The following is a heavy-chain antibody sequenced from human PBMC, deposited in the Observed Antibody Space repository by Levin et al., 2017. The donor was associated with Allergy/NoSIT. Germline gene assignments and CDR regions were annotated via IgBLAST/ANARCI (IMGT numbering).Heavy chain of an antibody. V-gene: IGHV4-30-4*01. CDR1: GGSISSGDYY. J-gene: IGHJ3*02. Sequence: SETLSLTCTVSGGSISSGDYYWSWIRQPPGKGLEWIGYIYYSGSTYYNPPLRSQITISLDTSKNQFSLKLSSVTAADTAVYYCARSYDSGGYSYWGRALDIWGQGTMVTVSS. CDR2: IYYSGST. D-gene: IGHD3-22*01. CDR3: ARSYDSGGYSYWGRALDI.